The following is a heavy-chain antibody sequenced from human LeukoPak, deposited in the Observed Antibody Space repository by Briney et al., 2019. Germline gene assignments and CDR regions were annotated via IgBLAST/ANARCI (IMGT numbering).Heavy chain of an antibody. Sequence: GGSLRLSCAASGVTFSSYAMHWVRQAPGKGLEWVAVISYDGSNKYYAGSVKGRFTISRDNSKNTLYLQMNSLRAEDTAVYYCARDQADYMELDYRGQGSLVTVSS. D-gene: IGHD1-7*01. CDR3: ARDQADYMELDY. CDR1: GVTFSSYA. J-gene: IGHJ4*02. CDR2: ISYDGSNK. V-gene: IGHV3-30*04.